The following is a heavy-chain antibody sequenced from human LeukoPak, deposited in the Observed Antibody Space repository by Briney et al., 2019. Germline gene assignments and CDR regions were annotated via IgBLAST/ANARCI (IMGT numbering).Heavy chain of an antibody. CDR1: GYTFTGYY. J-gene: IGHJ4*02. Sequence: ASVKVSCKASGYTFTGYYMHWVRQAPGQGLEWMGWINPNSGGTNYAQKFQGRVTMTRDTSISTAYMELSRLRSDDTAVYYCASYRSKYSSSSPFDYWGQGTLVTVSS. D-gene: IGHD6-6*01. V-gene: IGHV1-2*02. CDR3: ASYRSKYSSSSPFDY. CDR2: INPNSGGT.